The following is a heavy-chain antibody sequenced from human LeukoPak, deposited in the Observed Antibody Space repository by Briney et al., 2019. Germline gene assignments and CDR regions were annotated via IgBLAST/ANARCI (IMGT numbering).Heavy chain of an antibody. Sequence: ASVKVSCKASGGTFSSYAISWVRQAPGQGLEWMGGIIPIFGTANYAQKFQGRVTITTDESTSTAYMELSSLRSEDTAVYYCAIEPIDIVLTTSSGWYGGGFDYWGQGTLVTVSS. CDR2: IIPIFGTA. CDR1: GGTFSSYA. D-gene: IGHD6-19*01. V-gene: IGHV1-69*05. J-gene: IGHJ4*02. CDR3: AIEPIDIVLTTSSGWYGGGFDY.